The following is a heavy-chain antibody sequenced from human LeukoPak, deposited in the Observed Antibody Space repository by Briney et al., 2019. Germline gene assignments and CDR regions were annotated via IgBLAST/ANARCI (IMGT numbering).Heavy chain of an antibody. J-gene: IGHJ4*02. CDR3: ARQGPGYCGTTSCYGVDY. D-gene: IGHD2-2*01. V-gene: IGHV7-4-1*02. CDR2: INTDTGNP. Sequence: ASVKVPCKASGYAFTSSAMNWVRQAPGQGLEWMGWINTDTGNPTYAQGFTGRFVFSLDTSVSTAYLQISSLNAEDTAVYYCARQGPGYCGTTSCYGVDYWGQGTLVTVSS. CDR1: GYAFTSSA.